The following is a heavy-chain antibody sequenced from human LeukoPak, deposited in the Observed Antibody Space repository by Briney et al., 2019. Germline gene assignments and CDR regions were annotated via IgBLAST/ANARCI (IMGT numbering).Heavy chain of an antibody. CDR2: IRSSSSYI. V-gene: IGHV3-21*01. J-gene: IGHJ2*01. CDR1: GFTFSNYE. D-gene: IGHD6-13*01. Sequence: GGSLRLSCAASGFTFSNYEMNWVRQAPGKGLEWVSSIRSSSSYIYYADSVKGRFTISRDNAKNSLYLQMNSLRAGDTAVYYCARAGYSSSWYSRYFDLWGRGTLVTVSS. CDR3: ARAGYSSSWYSRYFDL.